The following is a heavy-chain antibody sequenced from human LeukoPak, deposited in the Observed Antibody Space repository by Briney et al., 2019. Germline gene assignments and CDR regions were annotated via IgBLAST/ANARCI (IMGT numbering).Heavy chain of an antibody. J-gene: IGHJ6*02. Sequence: ASVKVSCKASGYTFTSYDINWVRQATGQGLEWVGWMNPNSGNTGYAQKFQGRVTMTRNTSISTAYMELSSLRSEDTAVYYCARALGSGYAQGYYYYYGMDVWGQGTTVTVSS. V-gene: IGHV1-8*01. CDR1: GYTFTSYD. CDR2: MNPNSGNT. CDR3: ARALGSGYAQGYYYYYGMDV. D-gene: IGHD3-3*01.